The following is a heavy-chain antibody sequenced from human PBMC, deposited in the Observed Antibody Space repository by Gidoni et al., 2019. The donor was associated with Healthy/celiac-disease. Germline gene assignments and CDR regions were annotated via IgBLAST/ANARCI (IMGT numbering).Heavy chain of an antibody. J-gene: IGHJ4*02. CDR2: IKSKTDGGTT. Sequence: DVQLVESGGGLVKPGGSLRLSCAASVFTFSNAWMSWVRQAPGKGLEWVGRIKSKTDGGTTDYAAPVKGRFTISRDDSKNTLYLQMNSLKTEDTAVYYCTERGGFGETDYWGQGTLVTVSS. CDR3: TERGGFGETDY. CDR1: VFTFSNAW. D-gene: IGHD3-10*01. V-gene: IGHV3-15*01.